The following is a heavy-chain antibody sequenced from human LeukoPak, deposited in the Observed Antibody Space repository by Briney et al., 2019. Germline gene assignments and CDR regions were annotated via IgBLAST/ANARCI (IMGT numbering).Heavy chain of an antibody. J-gene: IGHJ4*02. CDR3: ARRGYNGYEGYLDY. Sequence: SQTLSLTCAISGDSVSSNSAAWNWFRQSPSRGFEWLGRAYLYNSKWHIDYAASVKSRITINPDTYNNQLSLQLNSVSPEDTAVYYCARRGYNGYEGYLDYWGQGTLVTVSS. V-gene: IGHV6-1*01. CDR1: GDSVSSNSAA. CDR2: AYLYNSKWHI. D-gene: IGHD5-12*01.